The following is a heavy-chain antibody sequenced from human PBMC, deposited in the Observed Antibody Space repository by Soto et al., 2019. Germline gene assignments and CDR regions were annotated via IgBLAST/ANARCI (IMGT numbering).Heavy chain of an antibody. CDR2: INHSGST. D-gene: IGHD3-22*01. CDR1: GGSFSGYY. CDR3: ARVPYYDSNWFDP. Sequence: XXTLSLPFAVYGGSFSGYYWGWIPQPPGKGLEWIGEINHSGSTNYNPSLKSRVTISVDTSKNQFSLKLSSVPAADTAVYYCARVPYYDSNWFDPWGQGTLVTVSS. J-gene: IGHJ5*02. V-gene: IGHV4-34*01.